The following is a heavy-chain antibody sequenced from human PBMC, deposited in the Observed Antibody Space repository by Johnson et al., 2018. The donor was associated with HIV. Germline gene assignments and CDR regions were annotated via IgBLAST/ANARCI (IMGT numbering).Heavy chain of an antibody. CDR2: ISSNGGST. CDR1: GFTFSSYA. D-gene: IGHD3-10*01. J-gene: IGHJ3*02. V-gene: IGHV3-64*01. Sequence: VQLVESGGGVVQPGRSLRLSCAASGFTFSSYAMHWVRQPPGKGLEYVSAISSNGGSTYYANSVKGRFTISRDNSKNTLYLQMNSLRAEDTAVYYCARHHITYYYTSGSPDAFDIWGQGTMVTVSS. CDR3: ARHHITYYYTSGSPDAFDI.